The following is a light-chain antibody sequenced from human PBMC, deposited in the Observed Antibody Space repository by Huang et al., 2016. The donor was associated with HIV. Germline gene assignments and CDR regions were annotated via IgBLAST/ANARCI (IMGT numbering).Light chain of an antibody. CDR1: QGGRTY. V-gene: IGKV3-11*01. CDR3: QQRSAWPLT. Sequence: EIVLTQSPATLSLSPGERATLSCRASQGGRTYLALYQQKPGQDPRLLIYDSSNRATGIPARFSGSGSGTDFTLTISSLQSEDFAVYYCQQRSAWPLTFGGGTKVEI. CDR2: DSS. J-gene: IGKJ4*01.